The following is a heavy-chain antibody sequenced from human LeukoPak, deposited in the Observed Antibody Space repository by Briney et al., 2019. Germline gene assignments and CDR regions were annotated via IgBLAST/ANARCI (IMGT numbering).Heavy chain of an antibody. CDR1: GFTFSTYS. Sequence: GGSLRLSCAASGFTFSTYSMNWVRQAPGKGLEWVSSISSSSSYIYYADSVKGRFTISRDNAKNSLYLQMYSLRAEDTAVYYCAKWDSSGFWSGYTYYFDYWGQGTLVTVSS. CDR2: ISSSSSYI. V-gene: IGHV3-21*01. D-gene: IGHD3-3*01. CDR3: AKWDSSGFWSGYTYYFDY. J-gene: IGHJ4*02.